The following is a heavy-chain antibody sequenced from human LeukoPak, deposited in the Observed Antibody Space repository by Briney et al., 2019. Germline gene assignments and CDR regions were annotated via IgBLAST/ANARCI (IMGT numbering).Heavy chain of an antibody. Sequence: PGGSLRLSCAASGFTFRNYGMHWVRQVPEKGLEWVSGISGSGGSTYYADSVKGRFTISRDNSKNTLHLQMNSLRAEDTALYYCAEWNSVYWYFDLWGRGTLVTVSS. CDR3: AEWNSVYWYFDL. CDR1: GFTFRNYG. V-gene: IGHV3-23*01. CDR2: ISGSGGST. D-gene: IGHD1-1*01. J-gene: IGHJ2*01.